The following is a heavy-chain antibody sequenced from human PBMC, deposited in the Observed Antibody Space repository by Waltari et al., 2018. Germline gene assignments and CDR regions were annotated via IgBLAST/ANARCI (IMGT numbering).Heavy chain of an antibody. V-gene: IGHV4-59*01. CDR1: GGPTSVFY. CDR3: ARGGGGDWEWFDP. Sequence: QVQLQESGPSLLKPSETMSPLCTVPGGPTSVFYWSWVRQPPGKGLDWIGYIYYTGSTNFNPSLKSRVTMSVDTSKNQFSLKLSSVTAADTAFYYCARGGGGDWEWFDPWGQGTLVTVSS. CDR2: IYYTGST. D-gene: IGHD2-21*02. J-gene: IGHJ5*02.